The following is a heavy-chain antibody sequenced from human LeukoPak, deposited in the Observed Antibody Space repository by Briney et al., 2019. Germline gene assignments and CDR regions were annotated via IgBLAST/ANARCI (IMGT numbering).Heavy chain of an antibody. CDR1: GFTFSSYS. Sequence: PGGSLRLSCAASGFTFSSYSMNWVRQAPGKGREWVSYISSSSSTIYYADSVKGRFTISRDNAKNSLYLEMDSLRAEDTAVYYCARTIYYYESTSYFSDAFDVWGQGTMVTASS. J-gene: IGHJ3*01. CDR3: ARTIYYYESTSYFSDAFDV. D-gene: IGHD3-22*01. V-gene: IGHV3-48*04. CDR2: ISSSSSTI.